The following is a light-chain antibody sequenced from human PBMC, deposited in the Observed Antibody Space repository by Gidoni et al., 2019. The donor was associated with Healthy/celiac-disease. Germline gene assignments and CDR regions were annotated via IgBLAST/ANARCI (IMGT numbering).Light chain of an antibody. J-gene: IGLJ2*01. CDR1: SSDVGGYNY. CDR2: EVS. Sequence: GQSITISCTGTSSDVGGYNYVSWYQQHPGKAPKLMIYEVSNRPSGVSNRFSGSKSVNTASLTISGLQAEDEADYYCSSYTSSSTRVFGGGTKLTVL. V-gene: IGLV2-14*01. CDR3: SSYTSSSTRV.